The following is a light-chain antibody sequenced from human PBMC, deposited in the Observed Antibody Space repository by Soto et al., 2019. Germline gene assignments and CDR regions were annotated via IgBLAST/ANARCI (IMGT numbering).Light chain of an antibody. CDR3: QQYGNSSWT. CDR1: QTVDHAY. J-gene: IGKJ1*01. V-gene: IGKV3-20*01. CDR2: GAS. Sequence: VLTQSPGTLSLSLGDRATLSCRASQTVDHAYVAWYQQRPGQPPSLLIYGASTRATDIPERFSGSGSGTDFTLTISRLEPEDAAVYYCQQYGNSSWTFGQGTKVEIK.